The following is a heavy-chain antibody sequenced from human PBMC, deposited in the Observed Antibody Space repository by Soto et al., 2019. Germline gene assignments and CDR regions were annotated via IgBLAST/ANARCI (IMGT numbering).Heavy chain of an antibody. V-gene: IGHV1-3*01. CDR3: ARGDGYSY. J-gene: IGHJ4*02. CDR1: GYTFTNYA. D-gene: IGHD5-12*01. Sequence: XVKVSCKASGYTFTNYAMHWVRQAPGQRLGGXRWIKXGNGNTKYSQXXPGKVTITXETSKSTAYKELSSMRYEDTAVYYCARGDGYSYWGPGTLVNVYS. CDR2: IKXGNGNT.